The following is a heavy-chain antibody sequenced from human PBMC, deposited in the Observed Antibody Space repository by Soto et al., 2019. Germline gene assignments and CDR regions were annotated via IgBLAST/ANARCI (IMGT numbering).Heavy chain of an antibody. D-gene: IGHD3-10*01. CDR2: IIPIFGTA. J-gene: IGHJ4*02. CDR1: GDTFSSYA. V-gene: IGHV1-69*01. Sequence: QVQLVQSGAEVKKPGSSVKVSCKASGDTFSSYAISWVRQAPGQGLEWMGGIIPIFGTANYAQKFQGRVTITADESTSTAYMELSSLRSEDTAVYYCARDPLYGSGSPRDYWGQGTLVTVSS. CDR3: ARDPLYGSGSPRDY.